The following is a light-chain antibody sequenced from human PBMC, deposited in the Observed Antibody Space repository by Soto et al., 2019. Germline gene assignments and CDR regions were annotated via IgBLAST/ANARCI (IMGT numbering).Light chain of an antibody. J-gene: IGKJ1*01. CDR1: QSLSSW. Sequence: DIQMTQSPSTLSASVGDRVTITCRASQSLSSWLAWYQQKPGKAPKLLIYKASSLESGVPSRLSGSGSGTEFTLTISSLQPDDFATYYCQQYNSYPTFGQGTKVEIK. V-gene: IGKV1-5*03. CDR3: QQYNSYPT. CDR2: KAS.